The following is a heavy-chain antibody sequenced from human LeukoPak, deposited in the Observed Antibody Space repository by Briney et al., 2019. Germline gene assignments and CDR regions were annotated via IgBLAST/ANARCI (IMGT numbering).Heavy chain of an antibody. CDR2: IYYSGST. CDR3: ARGYYDSSGPFDY. Sequence: SETLSLTCTVSGGSVSSGSYYWSWIRQPPGKGLEWIGYIYYSGSTNYNPSLKSRVTISVDTSKNQFSLKLSSVTAADTAVYYCARGYYDSSGPFDYWGQATLVTVSS. D-gene: IGHD3-22*01. CDR1: GGSVSSGSYY. J-gene: IGHJ4*02. V-gene: IGHV4-61*01.